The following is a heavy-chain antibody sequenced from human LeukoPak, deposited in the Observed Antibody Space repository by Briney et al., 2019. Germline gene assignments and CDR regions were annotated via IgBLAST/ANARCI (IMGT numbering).Heavy chain of an antibody. CDR1: GGSISSYY. CDR3: ARDGPTRFTYYYYYMDV. V-gene: IGHV4-4*07. D-gene: IGHD3-10*01. CDR2: IYPSGST. Sequence: SETLSLTCTVSGGSISSYYWTWIRQPAGKGLEWIGRIYPSGSTNYNPSLKSRVTISADTSKNQFSLKLSSVTAADTAVYYCARDGPTRFTYYYYYMDVWGKGTTVTVSS. J-gene: IGHJ6*03.